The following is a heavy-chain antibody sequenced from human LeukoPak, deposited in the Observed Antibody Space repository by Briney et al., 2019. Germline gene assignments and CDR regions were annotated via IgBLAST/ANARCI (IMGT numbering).Heavy chain of an antibody. Sequence: PGGSLRLSCAASGFTFSSYWMHWVRQAPGKGLVWVSRINSDGSSTSYADSVKVRFTISRDNAKNTLYLQMNSLRAEDTTVYYCAIIYGDDGFDYWGQGTLVTVSS. CDR1: GFTFSSYW. CDR2: INSDGSST. J-gene: IGHJ4*02. D-gene: IGHD4-17*01. CDR3: AIIYGDDGFDY. V-gene: IGHV3-74*01.